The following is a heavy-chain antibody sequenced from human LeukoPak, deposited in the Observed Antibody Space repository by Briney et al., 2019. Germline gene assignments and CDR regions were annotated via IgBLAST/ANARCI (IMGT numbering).Heavy chain of an antibody. CDR2: IRPDGDRT. CDR3: AKESSRRALLVWFDP. D-gene: IGHD1-26*01. V-gene: IGHV3-23*01. CDR1: GFTFSTYA. Sequence: PGGSLRLSCAASGFTFSTYAITWVRQGPGKGLEWVSAIRPDGDRTYYANSVRGRFTISRDNSKNTLYLQMNSLRAEDTAVYYCAKESSRRALLVWFDPWGQGTLVTVSS. J-gene: IGHJ5*02.